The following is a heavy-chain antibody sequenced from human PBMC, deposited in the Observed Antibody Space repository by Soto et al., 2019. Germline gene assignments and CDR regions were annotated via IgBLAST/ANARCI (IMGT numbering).Heavy chain of an antibody. Sequence: SETLSLTCTVSGGSISSSSYYWGWIRQPPGRGLEWIGSIYYSGSTYYNPSLKSRVTISVDTSKNQFSLKLSSVTAADTAVYYCRAGSAVAEVRYYYYGMDVWGQGTTVTVSS. CDR2: IYYSGST. V-gene: IGHV4-39*01. J-gene: IGHJ6*02. CDR3: RAGSAVAEVRYYYYGMDV. CDR1: GGSISSSSYY. D-gene: IGHD6-19*01.